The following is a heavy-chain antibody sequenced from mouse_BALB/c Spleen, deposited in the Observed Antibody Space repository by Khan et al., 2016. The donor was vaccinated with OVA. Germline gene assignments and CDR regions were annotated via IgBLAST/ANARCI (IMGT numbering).Heavy chain of an antibody. V-gene: IGHV5-6*01. Sequence: EVQLVESGGDLVKPGGSLKLSCAASGFTFSSYSMSWVRQTPDKRLEWVASISSGGDYTYYPDSVKGRFTISRDNTKNTLYLQMSDLKSEDTAMYYWEEHLTGSFAYWGQGTLVTVSA. J-gene: IGHJ3*01. D-gene: IGHD4-1*01. CDR3: EEHLTGSFAY. CDR1: GFTFSSYS. CDR2: ISSGGDYT.